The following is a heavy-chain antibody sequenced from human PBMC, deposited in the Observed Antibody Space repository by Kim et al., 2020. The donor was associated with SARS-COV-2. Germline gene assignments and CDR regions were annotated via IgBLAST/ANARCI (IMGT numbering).Heavy chain of an antibody. D-gene: IGHD3-3*01. CDR1: GGSISSSSYY. J-gene: IGHJ5*02. Sequence: SETLSLTCTVSGGSISSSSYYWGWIRQPPGKGLEWIGSIYYSGSTYYNPSLKSRVTISVDTSKNQFSLKLSSVTAADTAVYYCARHATPPGYYDFWSGYNNWFDPWGQETLVTVSS. CDR2: IYYSGST. CDR3: ARHATPPGYYDFWSGYNNWFDP. V-gene: IGHV4-39*01.